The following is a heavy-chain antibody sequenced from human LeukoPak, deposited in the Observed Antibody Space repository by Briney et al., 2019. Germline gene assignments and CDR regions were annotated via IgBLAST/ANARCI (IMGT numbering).Heavy chain of an antibody. V-gene: IGHV3-48*01. J-gene: IGHJ4*02. D-gene: IGHD6-13*01. Sequence: GGSRRLSCAASGFTFSTYNMNWVRQAPGKGLEWVSYISSSSSIIYYTDSVKGRFTISRDSAKNSLYLQMNSLRAEDTAVYYCAREYSSSWFDYWGQGTLVTVSS. CDR2: ISSSSSII. CDR3: AREYSSSWFDY. CDR1: GFTFSTYN.